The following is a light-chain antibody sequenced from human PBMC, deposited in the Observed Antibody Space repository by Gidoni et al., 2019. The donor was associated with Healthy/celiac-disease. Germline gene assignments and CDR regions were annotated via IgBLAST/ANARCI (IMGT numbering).Light chain of an antibody. Sequence: DIQMTQSPSSRSASVGDRVTITCRASQSISSYLNWYQQKPGKAPKLLIYAASSLQSGVPSRFSGSVSGTDFTLTISSLQPEDFATYYCQQSYSTPLTFXXXTKVEIK. V-gene: IGKV1-39*01. J-gene: IGKJ1*01. CDR2: AAS. CDR1: QSISSY. CDR3: QQSYSTPLT.